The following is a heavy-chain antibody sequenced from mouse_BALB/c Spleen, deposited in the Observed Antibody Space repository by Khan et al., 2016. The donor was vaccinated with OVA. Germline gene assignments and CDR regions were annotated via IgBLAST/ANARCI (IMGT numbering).Heavy chain of an antibody. CDR3: GTERFAY. Sequence: VQLQESGAELMKPGASVKISCKATGYTFSSYWIEWVKQRPGHGLEWIGEILPGSGSTNYNEKVKGKATFTADTSSNTAYMQLSSLTSEDSAVYYCGTERFAYWGQGTLVTVSA. V-gene: IGHV1-9*01. CDR1: GYTFSSYW. CDR2: ILPGSGST. J-gene: IGHJ3*01.